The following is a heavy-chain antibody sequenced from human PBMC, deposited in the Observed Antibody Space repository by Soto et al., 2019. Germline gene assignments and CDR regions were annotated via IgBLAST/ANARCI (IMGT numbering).Heavy chain of an antibody. CDR2: IYYSGST. CDR3: AREPYDYDRSGHFDY. J-gene: IGHJ4*02. V-gene: IGHV4-30-4*01. Sequence: PSETLSLTCTVSGGSISSGDYYWNWIRQPPGKGLEWIGYIYYSGSTYHNPSLKSRVTISVDTSKNQFSLRLTSVTATDTAVYYCAREPYDYDRSGHFDYWGQGTLVTVT. D-gene: IGHD3-22*01. CDR1: GGSISSGDYY.